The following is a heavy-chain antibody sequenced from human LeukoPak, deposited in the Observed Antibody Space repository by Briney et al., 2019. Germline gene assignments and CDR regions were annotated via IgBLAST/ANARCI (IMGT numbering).Heavy chain of an antibody. J-gene: IGHJ4*02. Sequence: PGGSLRLSCAVSGLTFNNYAMSWVRQAPGKGLEWVSGISGRGASKYYADSVKGRFTISRDNSKNTLYLQMNSLRAEDTAVYYCAKIPRVGIAAAGSVYWGQGTLVTVSS. CDR1: GLTFNNYA. V-gene: IGHV3-23*01. CDR2: ISGRGASK. CDR3: AKIPRVGIAAAGSVY. D-gene: IGHD6-13*01.